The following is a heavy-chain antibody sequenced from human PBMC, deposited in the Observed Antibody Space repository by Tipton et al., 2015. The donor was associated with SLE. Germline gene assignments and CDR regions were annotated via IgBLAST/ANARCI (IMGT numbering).Heavy chain of an antibody. J-gene: IGHJ4*02. CDR1: GFSFDDYA. Sequence: SLRLSCATSGFSFDDYAMRWVRQAPGKGLEWVSSISYIYYADSVKGRFTISRDNAKNSLYLQLNSLRAEDTAVYYCARDPGDWGYDYWGQGTLVTVSS. CDR3: ARDPGDWGYDY. V-gene: IGHV3-69-1*01. CDR2: SISYI. D-gene: IGHD7-27*01.